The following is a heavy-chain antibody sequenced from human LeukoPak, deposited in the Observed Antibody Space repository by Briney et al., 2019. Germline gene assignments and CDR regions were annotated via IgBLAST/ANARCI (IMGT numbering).Heavy chain of an antibody. CDR1: GFTFEDYG. CDR2: TNWDGGST. D-gene: IGHD4-17*01. CDR3: ARGYGDYLY. Sequence: PGGSLRLSCGASGFTFEDYGMAWVRQAPGKGLEWVSATNWDGGSTGYADSVKGRFTISRDNARKSLYLQMNSLRAEDTAFYYCARGYGDYLYWGQGTLVTVSS. J-gene: IGHJ4*02. V-gene: IGHV3-20*04.